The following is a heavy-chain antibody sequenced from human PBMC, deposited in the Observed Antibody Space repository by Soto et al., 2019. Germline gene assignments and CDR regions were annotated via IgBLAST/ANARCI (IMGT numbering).Heavy chain of an antibody. CDR3: TGAESTYTANLFLN. CDR2: IRNQRYQETT. V-gene: IGHV3-49*04. CDR1: GCPLDEFA. J-gene: IGHJ4*01. Sequence: GGSLRLSCTASGCPLDEFAISWVRQAPGKGREWVGLIRNQRYQETTEYAAAVKGRFTISRDTSNGIAYLQMNSLNIEDSAVSYRTGAESTYTANLFLNRGQGTPVTVSS. D-gene: IGHD3-3*01.